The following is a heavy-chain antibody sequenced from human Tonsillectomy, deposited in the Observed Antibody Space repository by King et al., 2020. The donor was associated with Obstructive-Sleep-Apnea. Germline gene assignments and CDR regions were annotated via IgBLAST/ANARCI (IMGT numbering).Heavy chain of an antibody. CDR1: GGTFSSYA. V-gene: IGHV1-69*01. CDR2: IIPIFGTA. CDR3: ARNSTSYDFWSGGGIDY. Sequence: QVQLVQSGAEVKKPGSSVKVSCKASGGTFSSYAISWVRQAPGQGLEWMGGIIPIFGTANYAQKFQGRVTITADESTSTAYMELSSLRAEDTAVYYCARNSTSYDFWSGGGIDYWGQGTLVTVSS. D-gene: IGHD3-3*01. J-gene: IGHJ4*02.